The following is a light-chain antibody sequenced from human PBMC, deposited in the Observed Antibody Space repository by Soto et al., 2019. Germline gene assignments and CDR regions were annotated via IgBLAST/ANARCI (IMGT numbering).Light chain of an antibody. CDR3: QQYNNWPPWT. CDR1: QSVSSSY. CDR2: GAS. J-gene: IGKJ1*01. V-gene: IGKV3-20*01. Sequence: EIVLTQSPGTLSLSPGERATLSCRASQSVSSSYLAWYQQKPGQAPRLLILGASSRATGIPGRFSGSGSGTEFTLTISSLQSEDFAVYYCQQYNNWPPWTFGQGTKVDIK.